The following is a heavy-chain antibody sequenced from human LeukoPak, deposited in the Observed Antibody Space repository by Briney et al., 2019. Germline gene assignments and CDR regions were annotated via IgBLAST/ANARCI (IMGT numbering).Heavy chain of an antibody. CDR2: INPKSRNT. V-gene: IGHV1-8*03. Sequence: GASVKVSSKASGDTFNSYDINWVRQAPGLGLEWMGWINPKSRNTGYAEQFQGRVTITGDASISTAYMELRSLTSNDTAVYYCARGRLWNFNDGFDIWGQGTMVTVSS. CDR1: GDTFNSYD. D-gene: IGHD2-21*01. J-gene: IGHJ3*02. CDR3: ARGRLWNFNDGFDI.